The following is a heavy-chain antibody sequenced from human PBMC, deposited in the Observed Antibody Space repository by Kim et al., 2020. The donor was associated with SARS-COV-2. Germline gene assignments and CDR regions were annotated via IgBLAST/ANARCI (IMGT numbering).Heavy chain of an antibody. D-gene: IGHD2-15*01. V-gene: IGHV3-23*01. Sequence: YYADSVQGRFTISRDNSKNTLYLQMNSLRAEDTAVYYCAKDKSATSRFDYWGQGTLVTVSS. J-gene: IGHJ4*02. CDR3: AKDKSATSRFDY.